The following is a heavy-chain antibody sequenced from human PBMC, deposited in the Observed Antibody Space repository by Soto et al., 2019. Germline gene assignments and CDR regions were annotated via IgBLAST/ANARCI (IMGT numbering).Heavy chain of an antibody. J-gene: IGHJ6*02. D-gene: IGHD2-2*01. CDR2: ISSDGSII. CDR3: ARDLGDQLLSDPYYYYGMDV. V-gene: IGHV3-30-3*01. CDR1: AFTFSTYV. Sequence: GGSLRLSCAASAFTFSTYVMHWARQAPGKGLEWLTVISSDGSIIVYADSVKGRFTISRDNSRNTLYLQMNSLRAEDTAVYYCARDLGDQLLSDPYYYYGMDVWGQGTTVTVSS.